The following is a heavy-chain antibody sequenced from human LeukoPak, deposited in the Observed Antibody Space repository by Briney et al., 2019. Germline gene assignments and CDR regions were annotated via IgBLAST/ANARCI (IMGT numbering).Heavy chain of an antibody. CDR2: IKSKTEGGTT. Sequence: GGSLRLSCAASGFTFSNAWMGWVRQAPGKGLEWVGRIKSKTEGGTTDYAAPVKGRFTISRDDSKNTLYLQMNSLKTEDTAVYYCTTETLYYDFWSGPPPGFDPWGQGTLVTVSS. D-gene: IGHD3-3*01. V-gene: IGHV3-15*01. CDR3: TTETLYYDFWSGPPPGFDP. J-gene: IGHJ5*02. CDR1: GFTFSNAW.